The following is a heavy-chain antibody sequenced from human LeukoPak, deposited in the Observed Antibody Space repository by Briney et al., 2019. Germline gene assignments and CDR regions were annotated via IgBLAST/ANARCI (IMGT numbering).Heavy chain of an antibody. CDR3: VRGVGVSRFNYFDP. D-gene: IGHD5-24*01. CDR1: GFTFSSFG. J-gene: IGHJ5*02. V-gene: IGHV3-33*01. Sequence: PGGSLRLSCAASGFTFSSFGMHWVRQAPGKGLEWVAVIWYDASDRYYADSVKGRFTIPRDNSKNTLFLQMNSLRDDDTAVYYCVRGVGVSRFNYFDPWGQGTLVTVSS. CDR2: IWYDASDR.